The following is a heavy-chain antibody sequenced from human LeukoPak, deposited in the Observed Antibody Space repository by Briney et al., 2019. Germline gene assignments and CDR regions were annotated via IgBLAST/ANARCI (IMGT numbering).Heavy chain of an antibody. J-gene: IGHJ4*02. V-gene: IGHV5-51*01. D-gene: IGHD3-22*01. CDR2: IYPGDSDT. CDR3: ARHVHYDSSGYYLSFDY. Sequence: GESLKISCKGSGYSFTSYWIGWVRQMPGKGLERMGIIYPGDSDTRYSPSFQGQVTISADKSISTAYLQWSSLKASDTAMYYCARHVHYDSSGYYLSFDYWGQGTLVTDSS. CDR1: GYSFTSYW.